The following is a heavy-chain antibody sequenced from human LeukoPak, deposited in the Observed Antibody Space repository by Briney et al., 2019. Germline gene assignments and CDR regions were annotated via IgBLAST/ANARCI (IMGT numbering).Heavy chain of an antibody. CDR2: MNPNSGNT. CDR1: GYTFTSYG. J-gene: IGHJ6*02. V-gene: IGHV1-8*01. CDR3: AGSGYEYYDFWSGSLLDYYYYYGMDV. Sequence: ASVKVSCKASGYTFTSYGTNWVRQATGQGLEWMGWMNPNSGNTGYAQKFQGRVTMTRNTSISTAYMELSSLRSEDTAVYYCAGSGYEYYDFWSGSLLDYYYYYGMDVWGQGTTVTVSS. D-gene: IGHD3-3*01.